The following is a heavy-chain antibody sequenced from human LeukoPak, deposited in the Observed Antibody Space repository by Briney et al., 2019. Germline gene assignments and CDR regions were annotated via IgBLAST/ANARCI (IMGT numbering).Heavy chain of an antibody. CDR2: ISSSGSTI. J-gene: IGHJ6*02. Sequence: GGSLRLSCAASGFTFSDYYMSWIRQAPGKGLEWVSYISSSGSTIYYADSVKGRFTISRDNAKNSLYLQMNGLRAEDTAVYYCARDGMEGYYYDSSGYYYGMDVWGQGTTVTVSS. D-gene: IGHD3-22*01. V-gene: IGHV3-11*01. CDR3: ARDGMEGYYYDSSGYYYGMDV. CDR1: GFTFSDYY.